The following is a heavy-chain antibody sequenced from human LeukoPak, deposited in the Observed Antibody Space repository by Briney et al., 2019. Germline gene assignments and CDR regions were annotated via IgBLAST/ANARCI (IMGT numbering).Heavy chain of an antibody. CDR2: ISWNSGSI. D-gene: IGHD6-19*01. Sequence: GGSLRLSCAASGFTFDDYAMHWVRQAPGKGLEWVSGISWNSGSIGYADSVKGRFTISRDNAKNSLYLQMNSLRAEDTALYYCAKEAVAGTGTFDYWGQGTLVTVSS. J-gene: IGHJ4*02. CDR3: AKEAVAGTGTFDY. CDR1: GFTFDDYA. V-gene: IGHV3-9*01.